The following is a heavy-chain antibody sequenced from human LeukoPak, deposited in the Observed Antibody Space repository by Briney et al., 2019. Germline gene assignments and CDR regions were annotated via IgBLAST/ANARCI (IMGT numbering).Heavy chain of an antibody. V-gene: IGHV1-8*01. J-gene: IGHJ3*02. CDR3: AIGRDGYNLGAFGI. CDR2: MNPNSGNT. Sequence: ASVKVSCKASGYTFTSYDINWVRQATGQGLEWMGWMNPNSGNTGYAQKFQGRVTMTRNTSISTAYMELSSLRSEDTAVYYCAIGRDGYNLGAFGIWDQGTMVTVSS. CDR1: GYTFTSYD. D-gene: IGHD5-24*01.